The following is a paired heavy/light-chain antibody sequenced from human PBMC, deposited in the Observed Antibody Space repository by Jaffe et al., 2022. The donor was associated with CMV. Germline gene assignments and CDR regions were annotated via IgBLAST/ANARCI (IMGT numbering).Heavy chain of an antibody. J-gene: IGHJ5*02. D-gene: IGHD5-12*01. V-gene: IGHV3-11*01. Sequence: QVQLVESGGGLVKPGGSLRLSCAASGFTFSDYYMSWIRQAPGKGLEWVSYISSSGSTIYYADSVKGRFTISRDNAKNSLYLQMNSLRAEDTAVYYCARDGMGGYGGWAYNWFDPWGQGTLVTVSS. CDR2: ISSSGSTI. CDR3: ARDGMGGYGGWAYNWFDP. CDR1: GFTFSDYY.
Light chain of an antibody. V-gene: IGKV3-20*01. Sequence: EIVLTQSPGTLSLSPGERATLSCRASQSVSSSYLAWYQQKPGQAPRLLIYGASSRATGIPDRFSGSGSGTDFTLTISRLEPEDFAVYYCQQYGSSLRTFGQGTKVEIK. J-gene: IGKJ1*01. CDR3: QQYGSSLRT. CDR2: GAS. CDR1: QSVSSSY.